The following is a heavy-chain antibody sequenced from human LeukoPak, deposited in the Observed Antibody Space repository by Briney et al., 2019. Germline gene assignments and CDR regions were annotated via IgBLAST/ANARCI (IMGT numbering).Heavy chain of an antibody. CDR2: ISSTSNPI. V-gene: IGHV3-48*04. CDR1: GFTFSNYN. Sequence: GGSLRLSCAASGFTFSNYNMNWVRQAPGKGLEWLSYISSTSNPIYYADSVKGRFTISRDNAKNSLSLQMNNLRVEDTAVYYCARAGSHWHYVYWGQGTVVTVSS. CDR3: ARAGSHWHYVY. D-gene: IGHD3-10*01. J-gene: IGHJ4*02.